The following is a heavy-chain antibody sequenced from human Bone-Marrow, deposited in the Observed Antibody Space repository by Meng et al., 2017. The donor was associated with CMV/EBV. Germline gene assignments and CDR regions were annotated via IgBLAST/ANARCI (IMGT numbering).Heavy chain of an antibody. D-gene: IGHD3-10*01. CDR3: TTGGHYFGD. V-gene: IGHV3-30-3*01. Sequence: GESLKISCAASRFTFRSYGMQWVRQAPGKGLEWVAVISYDGSNKYYADSVKGRFTISRDNSKNTLFLQMNGLKTEDTALYYCTTGGHYFGDWGQGNLVTVSS. CDR2: ISYDGSNK. J-gene: IGHJ4*02. CDR1: RFTFRSYG.